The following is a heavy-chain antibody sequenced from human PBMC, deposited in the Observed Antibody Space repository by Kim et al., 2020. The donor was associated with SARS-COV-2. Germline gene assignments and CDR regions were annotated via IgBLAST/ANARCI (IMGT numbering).Heavy chain of an antibody. CDR2: ISYDGSNK. CDR3: AGINDNPDY. Sequence: GGSLRLSCAASGFTFSSYAMHWVRQAPGKGLEWVAVISYDGSNKYYADSVKGRFTISRDNSKNTLYLQMNSLRAEDTAVYYCAGINDNPDYWGQGTLVTVSS. CDR1: GFTFSSYA. J-gene: IGHJ4*02. V-gene: IGHV3-30-3*01.